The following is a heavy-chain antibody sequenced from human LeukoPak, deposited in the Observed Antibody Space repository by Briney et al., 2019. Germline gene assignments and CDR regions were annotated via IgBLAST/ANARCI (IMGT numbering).Heavy chain of an antibody. CDR2: IYYSGST. D-gene: IGHD2-15*01. J-gene: IGHJ4*02. V-gene: IGHV4-39*01. Sequence: PSETLSLTCTVSGGSISSSSYYWGWIRQPPGKGLERIGSIYYSGSTYYNPSLKSRVTISVDTSKNQFSLKLSSVTAADTAVYYCASYIRNIVVVVAATPRAWGQGTLVTVSS. CDR1: GGSISSSSYY. CDR3: ASYIRNIVVVVAATPRA.